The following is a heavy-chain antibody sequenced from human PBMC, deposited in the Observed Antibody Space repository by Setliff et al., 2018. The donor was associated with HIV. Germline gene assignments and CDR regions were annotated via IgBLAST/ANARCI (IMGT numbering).Heavy chain of an antibody. Sequence: SETLSLTCTVSGGSISSSSWSWIRQPPGKGLEWIGYLHYSVSSNYNPSLKSRVTISVDTSKNQFSLKLSSVTAADTAIYYCVTVVQDDLGVVLFDYWGQGTLVTVSS. V-gene: IGHV4-59*08. J-gene: IGHJ4*02. CDR2: LHYSVSS. CDR3: VTVVQDDLGVVLFDY. D-gene: IGHD3-3*01. CDR1: GGSISSSS.